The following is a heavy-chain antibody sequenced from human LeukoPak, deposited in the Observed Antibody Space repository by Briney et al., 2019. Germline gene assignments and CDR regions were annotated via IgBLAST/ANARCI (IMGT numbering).Heavy chain of an antibody. CDR2: IRYDGSNK. CDR3: AKEITYYYDSSGFDY. V-gene: IGHV3-30*02. CDR1: GFTFSSYG. Sequence: GGSLRPSCAASGFTFSSYGMHWVRQAPGKGLEWVAFIRYDGSNKYYADSVKGRFTISRDNSKNTLYLQMNSLRAEDTAVYYCAKEITYYYDSSGFDYWGREPWSPSPQ. J-gene: IGHJ4*02. D-gene: IGHD3-22*01.